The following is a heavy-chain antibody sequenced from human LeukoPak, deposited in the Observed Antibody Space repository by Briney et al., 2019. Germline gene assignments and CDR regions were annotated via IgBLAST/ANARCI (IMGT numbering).Heavy chain of an antibody. Sequence: GGSLRLSCAASGVTFSSYWRYWVREAPGKGLVWVSRIKTDGSSTSYADSVKGRFTISRDNAKNTLYLEMNSLRAEDTAVYYCATLYGGSLDYWGQGTLVTVSS. CDR1: GVTFSSYW. V-gene: IGHV3-74*01. D-gene: IGHD5-12*01. J-gene: IGHJ4*02. CDR2: IKTDGSST. CDR3: ATLYGGSLDY.